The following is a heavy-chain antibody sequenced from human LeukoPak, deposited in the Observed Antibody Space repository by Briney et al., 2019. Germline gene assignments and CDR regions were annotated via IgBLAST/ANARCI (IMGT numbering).Heavy chain of an antibody. CDR1: GDTFSSYG. CDR3: ARSAYGDYLGHDTFDM. V-gene: IGHV3-33*01. CDR2: IWNDVSKQ. J-gene: IGHJ3*02. Sequence: GGSLKLSCAASGDTFSSYGMHWVRQAPGKGLEWVAVIWNDVSKQYYLDSVKGRFTISRDDSKNTLYLQMNSLRAEDTALYYCARSAYGDYLGHDTFDMWGQGTMVTVSS. D-gene: IGHD4-17*01.